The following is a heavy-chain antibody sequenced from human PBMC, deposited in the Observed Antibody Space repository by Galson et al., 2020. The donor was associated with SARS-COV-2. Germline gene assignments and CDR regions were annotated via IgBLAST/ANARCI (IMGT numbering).Heavy chain of an antibody. V-gene: IGHV3-30*18. CDR1: RFTFDSYG. D-gene: IGHD4-17*01. CDR3: AKGSGDHGDYVYYYYYYGMAV. J-gene: IGHJ6*02. CDR2: ISYDGTNK. Sequence: TGGSLRLSCAASRFTFDSYGMHWVRQAPGKGLEWVATISYDGTNKYYADSVTGRFTISRDNSKDTLYLQMNSLRAEDTAVYYCAKGSGDHGDYVYYYYYYGMAVWGQGTTVTVAS.